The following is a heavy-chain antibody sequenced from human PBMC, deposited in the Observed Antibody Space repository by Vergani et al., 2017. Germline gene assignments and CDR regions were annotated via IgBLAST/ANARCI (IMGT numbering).Heavy chain of an antibody. CDR3: ARKQYYYDSSGYHDY. V-gene: IGHV3-48*01. Sequence: EVQLVESGGGLVQPGGSLRLSCAASGFTFSSYSMNWVRQAPGKGLEWVSYISSSSSTIYYADSVKGRFTSSRDNAKNSLYLQMNSLRGEDTAVYYCARKQYYYDSSGYHDYWGQGTLVTVSS. CDR1: GFTFSSYS. J-gene: IGHJ4*02. D-gene: IGHD3-22*01. CDR2: ISSSSSTI.